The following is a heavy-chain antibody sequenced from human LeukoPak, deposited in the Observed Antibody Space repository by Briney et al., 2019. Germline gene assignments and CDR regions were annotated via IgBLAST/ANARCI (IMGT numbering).Heavy chain of an antibody. Sequence: ASVKVSCKSSGYSFTSCCKHWVRQAPGQGLEWMGIINPSGGSTSYAQKFQGRVTMTRDTSTSTVYMELSSLRSEDTAVYYCARDRGIPPSYGLFDYWGQGTLVTVSS. CDR3: ARDRGIPPSYGLFDY. CDR1: GYSFTSCC. CDR2: INPSGGST. J-gene: IGHJ4*02. V-gene: IGHV1-46*01. D-gene: IGHD5-18*01.